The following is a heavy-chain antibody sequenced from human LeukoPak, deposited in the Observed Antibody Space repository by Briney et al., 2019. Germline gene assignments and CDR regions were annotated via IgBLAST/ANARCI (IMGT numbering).Heavy chain of an antibody. D-gene: IGHD5-18*01. CDR1: GGSISSSSYY. J-gene: IGHJ6*02. V-gene: IGHV4-39*01. CDR2: IYYSGST. Sequence: SETLSLTCTVSGGSISSSSYYWGWIRQPPGKGLEWIGSIYYSGSTYYNPSLKSRVTISVDTSKNQFSLKLSSVTAADTAVYYCARLDGYSYGRDYYYYGMDVWGQGTLVTVSS. CDR3: ARLDGYSYGRDYYYYGMDV.